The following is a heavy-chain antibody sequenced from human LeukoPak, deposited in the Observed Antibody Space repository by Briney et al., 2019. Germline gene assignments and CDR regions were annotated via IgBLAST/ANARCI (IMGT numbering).Heavy chain of an antibody. Sequence: GGSLRLSCAASGFTFSGSAMHWVRQASGKGLEWVGCIRSKANNYATAYAASVKGRFTISRDDSKNTAYLQMNSLKTEDTAVYYCTGDNFDSSVKFDYWGQGTLVTVSS. CDR1: GFTFSGSA. J-gene: IGHJ4*02. CDR3: TGDNFDSSVKFDY. D-gene: IGHD3-22*01. CDR2: IRSKANNYAT. V-gene: IGHV3-73*01.